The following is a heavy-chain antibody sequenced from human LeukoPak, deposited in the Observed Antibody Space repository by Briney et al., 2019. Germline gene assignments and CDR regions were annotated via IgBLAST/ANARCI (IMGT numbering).Heavy chain of an antibody. V-gene: IGHV3-11*03. J-gene: IGHJ4*02. CDR1: GIPFSDYY. CDR2: ISSSSSYT. CDR3: AAGTAAGF. D-gene: IGHD6-25*01. Sequence: GGSLRLSCVVSGIPFSDYYMNWIRQAPGRGLEWISYISSSSSYTDYADSVKGRFTISRDNAKSALYLHLNSLRLEDTAVYYCAAGTAAGFWGQGTLVTVSS.